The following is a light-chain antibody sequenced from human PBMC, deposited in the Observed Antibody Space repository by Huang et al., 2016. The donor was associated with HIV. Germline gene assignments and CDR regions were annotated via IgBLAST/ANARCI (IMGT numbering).Light chain of an antibody. CDR1: QDISNY. CDR3: QQYNNLPT. V-gene: IGKV1-33*01. CDR2: DAS. Sequence: DIQMTQSPSSLSASVGDRVTITCQASQDISNYLNWYRQKPGKAPKVLIYDASYLETGVPSRFRGSGSGTDVTFTISSLQPEDIATYYCQQYNNLPTFGPGTKVHIK. J-gene: IGKJ3*01.